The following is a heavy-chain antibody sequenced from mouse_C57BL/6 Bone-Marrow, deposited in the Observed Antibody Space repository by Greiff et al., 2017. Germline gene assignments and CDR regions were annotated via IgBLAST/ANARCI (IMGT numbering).Heavy chain of an antibody. CDR2: ISSGGSYT. D-gene: IGHD1-3*01. Sequence: EVHLVESGGDLVKPGGSLKLSCAASGFTFSSYGMSWVRQTPDKRLEWVATISSGGSYTYYPDSVKWRFTISRDNAKNTLYLQMSSLKSEDTAMYYCARQKWYYAMDYWGQGTSVTVSS. J-gene: IGHJ4*01. CDR3: ARQKWYYAMDY. V-gene: IGHV5-6*01. CDR1: GFTFSSYG.